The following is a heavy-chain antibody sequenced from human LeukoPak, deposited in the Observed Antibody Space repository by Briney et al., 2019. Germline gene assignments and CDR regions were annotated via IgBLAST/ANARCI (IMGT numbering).Heavy chain of an antibody. D-gene: IGHD2-21*02. Sequence: GGSLRLSCSASGFTFSSYAMHWVRQAPGKGLEYVAAISSNGGSTYYADSVKGRFTISRDNSKNTLYLQMSSLRPEDTAVYYCVKGIVVVTARAFDYWGQGTLVTVSS. CDR3: VKGIVVVTARAFDY. CDR2: ISSNGGST. CDR1: GFTFSSYA. J-gene: IGHJ4*02. V-gene: IGHV3-64D*06.